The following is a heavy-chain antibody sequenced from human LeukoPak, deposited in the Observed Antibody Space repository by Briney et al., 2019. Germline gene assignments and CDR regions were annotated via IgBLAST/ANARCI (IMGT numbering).Heavy chain of an antibody. CDR1: GFTFSSYG. V-gene: IGHV3-33*01. D-gene: IGHD4-17*01. CDR3: ARTDYGDYVGAFDI. CDR2: IWYDGSNK. J-gene: IGHJ3*02. Sequence: GGSLRLSCAASGFTFSSYGMHWVRQAPGKGLEWVAVIWYDGSNKYYADSVKGRFTISRDNSKNTLYLQMNSLRAEDTAVYYCARTDYGDYVGAFDIWGQGTMVTVSS.